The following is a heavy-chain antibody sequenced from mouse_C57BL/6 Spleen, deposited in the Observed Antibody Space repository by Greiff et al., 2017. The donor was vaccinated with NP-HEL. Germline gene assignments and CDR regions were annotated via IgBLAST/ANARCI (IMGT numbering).Heavy chain of an antibody. CDR3: ARRYYYGSSRYFDV. J-gene: IGHJ1*03. CDR1: GYTFTDYN. D-gene: IGHD1-1*01. Sequence: EVQLQQSGPELVKPGASVKIPCKASGYTFTDYNMDWVKQSHGKSLEWIGDINPNNGGTIYNQKFKGKATLTVDKSSSTAYMELRSPTSEDTAVYYCARRYYYGSSRYFDVWGTGTTVTVSS. V-gene: IGHV1-18*01. CDR2: INPNNGGT.